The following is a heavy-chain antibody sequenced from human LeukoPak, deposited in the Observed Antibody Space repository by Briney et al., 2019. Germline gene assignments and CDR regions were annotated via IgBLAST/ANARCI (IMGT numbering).Heavy chain of an antibody. V-gene: IGHV3-23*01. CDR3: AKDGYTSSLIHPGATEFDF. CDR1: KFTFSSYA. D-gene: IGHD6-6*01. Sequence: GGSLRLSCAASKFTFSSYAMRWVRQAPGKRLEWVSAISGSGDSTYYADSVKGRFTISRDNSKNTLYLQMNSLRAEDTAVYYCAKDGYTSSLIHPGATEFDFWGQGTLVTVSS. CDR2: ISGSGDST. J-gene: IGHJ4*02.